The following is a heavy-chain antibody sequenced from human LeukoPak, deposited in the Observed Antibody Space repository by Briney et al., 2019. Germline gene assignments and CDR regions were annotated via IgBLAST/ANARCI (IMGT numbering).Heavy chain of an antibody. CDR2: ISWNSGSI. CDR1: GFTFDDYA. V-gene: IGHV3-9*01. CDR3: AKGRDYGGNSDLDY. D-gene: IGHD4-23*01. J-gene: IGHJ4*02. Sequence: HSGGSLRLSCAASGFTFDDYAMHWVRQAPGKGLEWVSGISWNSGSIGYADSVKGRFTISRDNAKNSLYLQMNSLRAEDTALYYCAKGRDYGGNSDLDYWGQGTPVTVSS.